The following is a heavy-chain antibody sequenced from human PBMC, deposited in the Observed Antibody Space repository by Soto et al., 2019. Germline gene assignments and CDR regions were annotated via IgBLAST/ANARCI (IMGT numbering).Heavy chain of an antibody. D-gene: IGHD4-17*01. V-gene: IGHV1-8*01. J-gene: IGHJ3*02. CDR1: GYTFTSYD. Sequence: GASVKVSCKASGYTFTSYDINWVRQATGQGLEWMGWMNPNSGNTGYAQKFQGRVTMTRNTSISTAYMELSSLRSEDTAVYYCARGQVTVTTRFWLRSSSPNAFDIWGQGTMVTVSS. CDR2: MNPNSGNT. CDR3: ARGQVTVTTRFWLRSSSPNAFDI.